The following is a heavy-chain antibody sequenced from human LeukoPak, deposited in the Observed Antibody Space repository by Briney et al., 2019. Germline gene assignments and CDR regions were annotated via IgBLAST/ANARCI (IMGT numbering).Heavy chain of an antibody. Sequence: PGGSLRLSCAASGFTFDDYAMHWVRQAPGKGLEWVSGISWNSGSIGYADSVKGRFTISRDNAKNSLYLQMNSLRAEDTALYYCAKDGSDRYYYGSGSYSNWFDPWGQGTLVTVSS. CDR3: AKDGSDRYYYGSGSYSNWFDP. CDR1: GFTFDDYA. D-gene: IGHD3-10*01. V-gene: IGHV3-9*01. J-gene: IGHJ5*02. CDR2: ISWNSGSI.